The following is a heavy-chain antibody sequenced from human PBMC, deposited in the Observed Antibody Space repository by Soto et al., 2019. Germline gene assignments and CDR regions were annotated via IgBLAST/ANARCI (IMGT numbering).Heavy chain of an antibody. Sequence: ASVKVSCKASGYTFTTYDISWVRQAPGQGLEWMGRISTYNGNTNYPQSLQGRLTMTTDTSTTTAYMELRSLRSDDTAVYYCARDPYHVLMGNAPNLYGMDVWGQGTTVTVSS. V-gene: IGHV1-18*01. CDR1: GYTFTTYD. CDR2: ISTYNGNT. CDR3: ARDPYHVLMGNAPNLYGMDV. J-gene: IGHJ6*02. D-gene: IGHD2-8*01.